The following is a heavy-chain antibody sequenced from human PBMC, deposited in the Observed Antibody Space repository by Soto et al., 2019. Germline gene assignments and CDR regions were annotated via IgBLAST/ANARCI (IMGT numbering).Heavy chain of an antibody. V-gene: IGHV4-59*01. CDR3: ARLYCISWRPLMDV. CDR2: IYYNGNT. D-gene: IGHD3-10*01. J-gene: IGHJ6*02. CDR1: GGSIRSYY. Sequence: QVQLQESGPGLVKPSETLSLTCAVSGGSIRSYYWTWVRQPPGKGLEWNGYIYYNGNTKYNPSLKRRVAVSVDTPKNQVSLKVGSVNAADTAVYYCARLYCISWRPLMDVWGQGTTVTVSS.